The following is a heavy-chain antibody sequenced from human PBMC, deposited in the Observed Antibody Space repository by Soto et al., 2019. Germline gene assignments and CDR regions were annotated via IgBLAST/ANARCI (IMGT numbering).Heavy chain of an antibody. V-gene: IGHV3-74*01. CDR3: VRGNSGYGNFDY. CDR1: GFTLSGYW. CDR2: ISSDGRTT. D-gene: IGHD5-12*01. J-gene: IGHJ4*02. Sequence: GGSLRLSCAASGFTLSGYWMHWVRQVPGKGLVWVSRISSDGRTTNYADSVGGRFTISRDNAKNTLYVQMNSLRAEDTAVYYCVRGNSGYGNFDYWGQGTLVTVSS.